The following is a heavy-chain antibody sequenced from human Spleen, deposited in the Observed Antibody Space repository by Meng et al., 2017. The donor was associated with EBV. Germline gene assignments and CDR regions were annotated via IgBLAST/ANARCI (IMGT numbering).Heavy chain of an antibody. CDR3: ARDYDSSGYSFYY. J-gene: IGHJ4*02. CDR1: GGTHNSYS. V-gene: IGHV1-69*01. CDR2: IILFFGSP. D-gene: IGHD3-22*01. Sequence: QVEAVQSGNEVKRPGSSVKGSCKASGGTHNSYSIGWVRQAPGQGLEWMGGIILFFGSPNYAHKFQGRLTITADESTSTVYMELSSLRSEDTAVYYCARDYDSSGYSFYYWGQGTLVTVSS.